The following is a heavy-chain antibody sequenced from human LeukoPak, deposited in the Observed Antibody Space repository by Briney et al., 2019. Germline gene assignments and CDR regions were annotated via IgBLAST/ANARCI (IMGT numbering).Heavy chain of an antibody. Sequence: PGGSLRLSCAASGFTFSSYAMSWVRQAPGKGLEWASAISGSGGSTYYADSVKGRFTISRDNSKNTLYLQMNSLKTEDTAVYYCTTDCSRDSSGYYLAYYYYGMDVWGQGTTVTVSS. CDR1: GFTFSSYA. CDR3: TTDCSRDSSGYYLAYYYYGMDV. J-gene: IGHJ6*02. V-gene: IGHV3-23*01. CDR2: ISGSGGST. D-gene: IGHD3-22*01.